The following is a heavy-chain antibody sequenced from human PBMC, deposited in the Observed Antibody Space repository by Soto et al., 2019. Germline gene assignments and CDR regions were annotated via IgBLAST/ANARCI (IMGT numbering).Heavy chain of an antibody. Sequence: EVQLVESGGGLVQPGGSLRLSCATSGFTFSSHWMHWVRQAPGEGLVWVSHINGDGSRTNYAESVKGRLTISRENAKNTVSLQMNSLRAEDTAVYYCARGFRDIYALDVWGQGTTVTVSS. CDR1: GFTFSSHW. CDR3: ARGFRDIYALDV. CDR2: INGDGSRT. V-gene: IGHV3-74*01. J-gene: IGHJ6*02.